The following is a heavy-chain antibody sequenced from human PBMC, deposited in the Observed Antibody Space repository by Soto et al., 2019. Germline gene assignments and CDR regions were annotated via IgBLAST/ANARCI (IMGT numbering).Heavy chain of an antibody. V-gene: IGHV3-30*18. CDR3: AKRAPKTDDLAVAGSFDY. Sequence: PGGSLRLSCVASGFTFSTYGMHWVRQAPGKGLEWVAVISYDGSNKYYVDSVKGRFTISRDNSKNTLYMQMNSLSPEDTAVYYCAKRAPKTDDLAVAGSFDYWGQGTLVTVSS. D-gene: IGHD6-19*01. J-gene: IGHJ4*02. CDR1: GFTFSTYG. CDR2: ISYDGSNK.